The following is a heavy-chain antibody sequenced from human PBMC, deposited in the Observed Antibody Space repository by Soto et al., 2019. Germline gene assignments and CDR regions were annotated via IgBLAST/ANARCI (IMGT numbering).Heavy chain of an antibody. J-gene: IGHJ6*02. V-gene: IGHV3-23*01. CDR3: ARTAAAGKYYYGVDV. CDR2: ISGTGGNT. Sequence: LRLSCAASGFTFSSYAMSWVRETPGQGLEWVSSISGTGGNTYYADSVTGRFTISRDNSKNTLYLQMNSLRAEDTAMYYCARTAAAGKYYYGVDVWGQGTTVTVSS. D-gene: IGHD6-13*01. CDR1: GFTFSSYA.